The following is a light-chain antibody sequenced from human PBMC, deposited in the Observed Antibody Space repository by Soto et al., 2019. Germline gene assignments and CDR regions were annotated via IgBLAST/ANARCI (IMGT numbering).Light chain of an antibody. CDR3: SSYTSSSTLNV. V-gene: IGLV2-14*01. CDR2: EVS. Sequence: QSALTQPASVSGSPGQSITISCTGTSSDVGGYNYVSWYQQHPGKAPKLMIYEVSNRPSGVSNRFSGSKSGNTASLTISGLQAEDEAHYYCSSYTSSSTLNVFGTGTKLTVL. J-gene: IGLJ1*01. CDR1: SSDVGGYNY.